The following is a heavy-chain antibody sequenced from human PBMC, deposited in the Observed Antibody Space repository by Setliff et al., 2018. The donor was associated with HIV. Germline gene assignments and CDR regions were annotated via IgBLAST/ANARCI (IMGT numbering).Heavy chain of an antibody. V-gene: IGHV3-20*04. J-gene: IGHJ6*02. Sequence: PGGSLRLSCAVSGFILSEDWMSWVRQAPGKGLEWVCGINWNGGSTGCADSVKGRFSISRDNAKNALYLQMNGLRLEDTAIYYCARKLRPGHGVDVWGQGTTVTVSS. D-gene: IGHD3-10*01. CDR2: INWNGGST. CDR3: ARKLRPGHGVDV. CDR1: GFILSEDW.